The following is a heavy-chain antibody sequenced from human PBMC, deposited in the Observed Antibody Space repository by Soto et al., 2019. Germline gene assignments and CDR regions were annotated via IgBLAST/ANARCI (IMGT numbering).Heavy chain of an antibody. CDR1: GGTISSYY. D-gene: IGHD3-10*01. CDR3: ARPGFGPLHGLVDV. Sequence: QVQLQESGPGLVKPSETLSLSCTVSGGTISSYYWSWFRQSPGKRMEWIGYVHHSWGSSYNPSLQSRVAISRDPSKSQFSLKVTSVTATDTAVYYCARPGFGPLHGLVDVWGQGTTVTVSS. J-gene: IGHJ6*02. V-gene: IGHV4-59*08. CDR2: VHHSWGS.